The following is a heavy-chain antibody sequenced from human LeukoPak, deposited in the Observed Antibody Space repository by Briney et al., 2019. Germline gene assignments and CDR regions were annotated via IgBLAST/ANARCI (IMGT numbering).Heavy chain of an antibody. J-gene: IGHJ4*02. CDR2: IIPILGIA. CDR3: ARVGYNWNYRERYYFDY. V-gene: IGHV1-69*04. Sequence: SVKVSCKASGGTFSSYAISWVRQAPGQGLEWMGRIIPILGIANYAQKFRGRVTITADKSTSTAYMELSSLRSEDTAVYYCARVGYNWNYRERYYFDYWGQGTLVTVSS. CDR1: GGTFSSYA. D-gene: IGHD1-7*01.